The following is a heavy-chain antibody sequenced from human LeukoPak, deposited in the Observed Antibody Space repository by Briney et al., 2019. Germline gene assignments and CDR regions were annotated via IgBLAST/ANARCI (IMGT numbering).Heavy chain of an antibody. CDR1: GGTFSSYA. CDR3: ARNVYYYDSSALD. CDR2: IIPIFGTA. J-gene: IGHJ4*02. Sequence: GSSVKVSCKASGGTFSSYAISWVRQAPGQGLEWMGRIIPIFGTANYAQKFQGRVTITTDESTSTAYMELSSLRSEDTAVYYCARNVYYYDSSALDWGQGTLVTVSS. V-gene: IGHV1-69*05. D-gene: IGHD3-22*01.